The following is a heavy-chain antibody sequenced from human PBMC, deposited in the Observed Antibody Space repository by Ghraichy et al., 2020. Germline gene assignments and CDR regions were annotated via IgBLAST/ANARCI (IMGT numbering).Heavy chain of an antibody. CDR2: IKHDGSDK. J-gene: IGHJ4*02. D-gene: IGHD2-15*01. CDR3: ARGRYCSGGSCYFDY. Sequence: GSLRLSCAPSGFTFSTYWMSWVRQAPGKGLEWVANIKHDGSDKYYVDSVKGRFTISRDNAKNSLFLQMNSLRVEDTAVYYCARGRYCSGGSCYFDYWGQGTLVTVSS. CDR1: GFTFSTYW. V-gene: IGHV3-7*03.